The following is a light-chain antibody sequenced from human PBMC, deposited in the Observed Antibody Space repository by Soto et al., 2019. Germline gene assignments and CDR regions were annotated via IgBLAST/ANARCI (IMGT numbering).Light chain of an antibody. CDR2: GVS. Sequence: QSALTQPPSASGSPGQSVTISCTGTSSDVGGYNYVSWYQQHPGKAPKLMIYGVSKRPSGVPDRLSGSKSGNTASLTVSGLKAEDEADYYCSSYAGSNNLVFGGGTKLTVL. CDR3: SSYAGSNNLV. CDR1: SSDVGGYNY. V-gene: IGLV2-8*01. J-gene: IGLJ2*01.